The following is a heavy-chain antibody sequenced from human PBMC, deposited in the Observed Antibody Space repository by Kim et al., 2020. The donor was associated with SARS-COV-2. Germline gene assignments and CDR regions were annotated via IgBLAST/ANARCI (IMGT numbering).Heavy chain of an antibody. J-gene: IGHJ4*02. D-gene: IGHD3-3*01. V-gene: IGHV3-49*02. Sequence: YAASVKGRFTISRDDSKSIAYLQMNSLKTEDTAVYYCTRGTYDFWSGEEYWGQGTLVTVSS. CDR3: TRGTYDFWSGEEY.